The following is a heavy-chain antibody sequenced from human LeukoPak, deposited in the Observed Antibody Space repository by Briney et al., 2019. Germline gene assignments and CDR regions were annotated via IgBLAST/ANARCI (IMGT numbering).Heavy chain of an antibody. CDR3: ARERNYYYYMDV. V-gene: IGHV3-30-3*01. Sequence: GGSLRLSCAASGFTFSSYVMHWVRQAPGNGLEWVAVISYDGSNKYYADSVKGRFTISRDNSKNTLYLQMNSLRAEDTAVYYCARERNYYYYMDVWGKGTTVTVSS. CDR2: ISYDGSNK. CDR1: GFTFSSYV. J-gene: IGHJ6*03.